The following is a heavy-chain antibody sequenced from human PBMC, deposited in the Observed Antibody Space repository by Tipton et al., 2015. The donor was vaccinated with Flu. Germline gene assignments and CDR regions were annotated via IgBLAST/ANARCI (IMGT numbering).Heavy chain of an antibody. CDR1: GFTFRNYG. J-gene: IGHJ6*02. CDR3: AREKTGITGTDYGMDV. V-gene: IGHV3-33*01. CDR2: IWSDGSNT. D-gene: IGHD1-20*01. Sequence: SLRLSCAASGFTFRNYGMNWVRQAPGKGLEWVAVIWSDGSNTYNVESVRGRFTISRDTSENTLYLQLNSLRDEDTAVYYCAREKTGITGTDYGMDVWGQGTTVTVSS.